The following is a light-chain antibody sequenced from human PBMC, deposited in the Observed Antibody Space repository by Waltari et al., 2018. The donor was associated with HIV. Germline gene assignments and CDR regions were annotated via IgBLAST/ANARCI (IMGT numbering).Light chain of an antibody. V-gene: IGLV1-51*01. CDR3: GTWDSSLSAGV. CDR1: SANIGNNF. CDR2: DNN. Sequence: QSVFTQPPSVSAAPAHQATISCSGSSANIGNNFISRYQKVPGTAPKLLIYDNNLRPSGISDRFSGSKSGTSATLGISGLQSGDEADYYCGTWDSSLSAGVFGGGTKLTVL. J-gene: IGLJ2*01.